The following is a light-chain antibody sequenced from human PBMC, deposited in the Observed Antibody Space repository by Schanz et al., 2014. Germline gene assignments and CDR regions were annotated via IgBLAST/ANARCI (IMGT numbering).Light chain of an antibody. CDR1: QSVSSN. J-gene: IGKJ1*01. CDR2: DAS. V-gene: IGKV3-11*01. Sequence: EIVLTQSPATLSLSPGERATLSCRASQSVSSNLAWYQQKPGQAPRLLIYDASNRATGIPARFSGSGSGADFTLTISSLEPEDFAVYYCQQRSNQWTFGQGTKVEIK. CDR3: QQRSNQWT.